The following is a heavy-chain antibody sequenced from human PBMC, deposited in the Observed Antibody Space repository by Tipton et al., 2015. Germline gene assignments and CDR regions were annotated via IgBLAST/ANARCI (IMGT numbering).Heavy chain of an antibody. CDR3: ARDLEHGMAV. CDR2: IQYSGGT. V-gene: IGHV4-59*01. Sequence: TLSLTCTVSSDSINKYYWSWIRQPPGKELEWIGYIQYSGGTNYNPSLESRVSISVDTSKTQFSLKMSSVTAADTAVYFCARDLEHGMAVWGQGTTVTVS. CDR1: SDSINKYY. J-gene: IGHJ6*02.